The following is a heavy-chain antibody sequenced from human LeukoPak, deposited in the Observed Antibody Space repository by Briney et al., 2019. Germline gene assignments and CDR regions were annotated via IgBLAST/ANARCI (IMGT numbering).Heavy chain of an antibody. CDR1: GFTFSSYA. Sequence: PGGSLRLSCAASGFTFSSYAMSWVRQAPGKGLEWVSAISGSGGSTYYADSVKGRFTISRDNSKNTLYLQMNSLRAEDTAVYYCTKAVYGGNAFDYWGQGTLVTVSS. CDR2: ISGSGGST. J-gene: IGHJ4*02. V-gene: IGHV3-23*01. D-gene: IGHD4-23*01. CDR3: TKAVYGGNAFDY.